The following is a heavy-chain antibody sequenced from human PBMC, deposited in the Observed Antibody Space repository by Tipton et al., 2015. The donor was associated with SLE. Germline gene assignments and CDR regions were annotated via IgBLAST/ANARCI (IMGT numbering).Heavy chain of an antibody. Sequence: GSLRLSCVVSGFHFGSYWMHWVRQAPGKGLVWVSRSNEDGGITSYADSVKGRFTISRDNARNTLYLQINSLRAEDTAVYYCASERRITAAGALDYWGQGTLVTVSS. CDR3: ASERRITAAGALDY. D-gene: IGHD6-13*01. J-gene: IGHJ4*02. CDR1: GFHFGSYW. V-gene: IGHV3-74*01. CDR2: SNEDGGIT.